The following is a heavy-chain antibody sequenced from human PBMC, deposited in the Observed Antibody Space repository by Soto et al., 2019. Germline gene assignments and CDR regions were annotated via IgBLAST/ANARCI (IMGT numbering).Heavy chain of an antibody. V-gene: IGHV3-11*01. CDR3: ARGQQLVANWLDP. D-gene: IGHD6-6*01. J-gene: IGHJ5*02. Sequence: GSLRLSCAASGFPCSDSYMAWIRQAPGKGLEEIATISSTGSTPYYADSVKGRFTISRDNAQNSLYLELHNLRAEDTAVYYCARGQQLVANWLDPWCQGILVTASS. CDR2: ISSTGSTP. CDR1: GFPCSDSY.